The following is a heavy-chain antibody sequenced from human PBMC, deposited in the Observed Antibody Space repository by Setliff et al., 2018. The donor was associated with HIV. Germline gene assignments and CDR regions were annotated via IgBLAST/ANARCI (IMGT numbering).Heavy chain of an antibody. V-gene: IGHV4-38-2*02. D-gene: IGHD3-22*01. CDR1: GYPISSGYY. Sequence: SETLSLTCTVSGYPISSGYYWGWIRQPPGKGLEWIGSIYHSGTTYYNPSLKSRVTISVDTSKNQFSLKLSSVTAADTAVYYCARFYYHYDSTNDAFDIWGQGTMVTVSS. J-gene: IGHJ3*02. CDR2: IYHSGTT. CDR3: ARFYYHYDSTNDAFDI.